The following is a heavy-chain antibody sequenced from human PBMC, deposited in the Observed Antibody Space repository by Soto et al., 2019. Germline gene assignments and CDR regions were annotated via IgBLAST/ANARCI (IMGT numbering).Heavy chain of an antibody. J-gene: IGHJ4*02. D-gene: IGHD3-22*01. CDR1: GGSFNRHT. CDR3: ARGWGYDSTDYYYAY. Sequence: QVHRGQSGAEVRKPGSSVRVSCKASGGSFNRHTISWVRQAPGQGLEWMGGIIPIFGTANHAQKFQGRVTIIADESTSTGYMELSSLRSDDTAIYYCARGWGYDSTDYYYAYWGQGTLVIVSS. V-gene: IGHV1-69*01. CDR2: IIPIFGTA.